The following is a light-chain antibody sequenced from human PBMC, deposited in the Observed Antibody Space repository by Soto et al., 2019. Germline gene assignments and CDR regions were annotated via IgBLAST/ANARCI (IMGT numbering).Light chain of an antibody. Sequence: EIVLTQSPGTLSLSPGERATLSCRASQSVSSSYLAWYQQKPGQAPRLLIYGASSRATGIPDWFSDSGSGTSCTLTISRLEPEDCAVYYCQQYDSTPLTFGGGTKVEIK. V-gene: IGKV3-20*01. CDR1: QSVSSSY. J-gene: IGKJ4*01. CDR2: GAS. CDR3: QQYDSTPLT.